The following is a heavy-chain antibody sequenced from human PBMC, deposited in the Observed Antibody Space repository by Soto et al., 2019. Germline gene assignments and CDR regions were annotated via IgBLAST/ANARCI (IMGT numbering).Heavy chain of an antibody. Sequence: ASVKVSCKASGYTFTSYYMHWVRQPPVQGLERMGWINPNSGGTNYAQKFQGWVTMTRDTSISTAYMELSRLRSDDTAVYYCARDIPTFIAGAGGHYYYHYGLDVWGQGTTDIVSS. CDR3: ARDIPTFIAGAGGHYYYHYGLDV. J-gene: IGHJ6*02. CDR1: GYTFTSYY. D-gene: IGHD6-13*01. CDR2: INPNSGGT. V-gene: IGHV1-2*04.